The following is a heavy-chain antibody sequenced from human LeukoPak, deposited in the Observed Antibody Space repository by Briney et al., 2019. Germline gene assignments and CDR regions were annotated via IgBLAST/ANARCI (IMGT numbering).Heavy chain of an antibody. D-gene: IGHD6-25*01. J-gene: IGHJ2*01. Sequence: SQTLSLTCTVSGGSISSGGYYWSWIRQHPGKGREWIGYIYYSGSTYYNPSLKSRVTISVDTSKNQFSLKLSSVTAADTAVYYCARDQSTWRHGNWYFDLWGRGTLVTVSS. CDR3: ARDQSTWRHGNWYFDL. CDR1: GGSISSGGYY. V-gene: IGHV4-31*03. CDR2: IYYSGST.